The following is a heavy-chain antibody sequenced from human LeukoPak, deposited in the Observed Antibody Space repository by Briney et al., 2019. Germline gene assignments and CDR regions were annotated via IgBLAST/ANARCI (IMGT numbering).Heavy chain of an antibody. Sequence: AGGSLRLSCAASGFTFSSYWMSWVRQAPGKGLEWVANIKQDGSEKYYVDSVKGRFTISRDNAKNSLYLQMNSLRAEDTAVYYCARADEDPSGWYYFDYWGQGTLVTVSS. CDR2: IKQDGSEK. V-gene: IGHV3-7*01. CDR3: ARADEDPSGWYYFDY. CDR1: GFTFSSYW. D-gene: IGHD6-19*01. J-gene: IGHJ4*02.